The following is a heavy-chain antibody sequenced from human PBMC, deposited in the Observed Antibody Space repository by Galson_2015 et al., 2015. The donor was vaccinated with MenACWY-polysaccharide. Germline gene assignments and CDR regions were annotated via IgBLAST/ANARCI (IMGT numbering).Heavy chain of an antibody. CDR2: ISYDGSNK. V-gene: IGHV3-30-3*01. CDR3: ARDGTMYYYDSSGYYYYFDY. Sequence: SLRLSCAASGFTFSSYAMHWVRQAPGKGLEWVAVISYDGSNKYYADSVKGRFTISRDNSKNTLYLQMNSLRAEDTAVYYCARDGTMYYYDSSGYYYYFDYWGQGTLVTVSS. CDR1: GFTFSSYA. J-gene: IGHJ4*02. D-gene: IGHD3-22*01.